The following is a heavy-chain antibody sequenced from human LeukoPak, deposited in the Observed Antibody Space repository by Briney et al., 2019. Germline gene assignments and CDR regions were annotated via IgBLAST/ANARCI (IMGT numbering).Heavy chain of an antibody. V-gene: IGHV3-74*01. CDR2: IYIGGSST. CDR1: GFTFSTYW. D-gene: IGHD2-2*01. Sequence: GGSLRLSCAASGFTFSTYWMHWVRQAPGKGLVWVSRIYIGGSSTNYADSVKGRFTISRDNAKNTLYLQMNSLRAEDTAVYYCARGASARQDYWGQGTLVTVSS. J-gene: IGHJ4*02. CDR3: ARGASARQDY.